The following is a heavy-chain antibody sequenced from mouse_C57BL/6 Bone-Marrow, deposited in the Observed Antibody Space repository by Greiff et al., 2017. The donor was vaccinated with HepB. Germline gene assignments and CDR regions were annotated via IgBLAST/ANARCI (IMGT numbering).Heavy chain of an antibody. V-gene: IGHV3-6*01. D-gene: IGHD1-1*01. CDR1: GYSITSGYY. J-gene: IGHJ4*01. CDR2: ISYDGSN. CDR3: ARKGLYYYGSEDY. Sequence: EVQVVESGPGLVKPSQSLSLTCSVTGYSITSGYYWNWIRQFPGNKLEWMGYISYDGSNNYNPSLKNRISITRDTSKNQFFLKLNSVTTEDTATYYCARKGLYYYGSEDYWGQGTSVTVSS.